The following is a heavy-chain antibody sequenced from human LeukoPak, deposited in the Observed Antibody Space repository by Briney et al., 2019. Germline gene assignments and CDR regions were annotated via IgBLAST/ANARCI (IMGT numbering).Heavy chain of an antibody. V-gene: IGHV3-7*01. CDR1: GFTFSSYW. CDR2: IKQDGSEK. Sequence: GGSLRLSCAASGFTFSSYWMSWVRQAPGKGLEWVANIKQDGSEKYYVDSVKGRFTISRDNAKNSLYLQMNSLRAEDTAGYYCARDLSYDFCSGKEGSYFDCWGQGTLVTVSS. J-gene: IGHJ4*02. D-gene: IGHD3-3*01. CDR3: ARDLSYDFCSGKEGSYFDC.